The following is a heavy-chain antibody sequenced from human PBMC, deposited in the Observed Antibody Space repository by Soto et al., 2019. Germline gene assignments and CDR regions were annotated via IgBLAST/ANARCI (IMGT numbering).Heavy chain of an antibody. V-gene: IGHV4-30-2*01. J-gene: IGHJ6*01. Sequence: PSETLSLTSVVSGGSISSGGYSWNWIRQPPGKGLEWIGYIYQSGSSYYNPSLKSRVTISIDRSKNQFSLKLSSVTAADTAMYYCARAHYYYGMDVWGQGTTVTVSS. CDR1: GGSISSGGYS. CDR3: ARAHYYYGMDV. CDR2: IYQSGSS.